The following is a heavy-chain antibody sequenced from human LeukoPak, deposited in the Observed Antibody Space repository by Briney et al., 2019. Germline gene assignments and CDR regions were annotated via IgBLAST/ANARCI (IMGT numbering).Heavy chain of an antibody. Sequence: KPSETLSLTCTVSGSSISSYYWSWIRQPAGKGLEWIGRIYTSGGTNYNPSLKSRVTMSVDTSKNQFSLKLSSVTAADTAVYYCASHSSGWYREAFDIWGQGTMVTVSS. V-gene: IGHV4-4*07. CDR3: ASHSSGWYREAFDI. D-gene: IGHD6-19*01. J-gene: IGHJ3*02. CDR1: GSSISSYY. CDR2: IYTSGGT.